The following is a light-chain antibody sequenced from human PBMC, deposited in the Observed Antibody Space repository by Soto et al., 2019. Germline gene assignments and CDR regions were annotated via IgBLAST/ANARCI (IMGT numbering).Light chain of an antibody. CDR2: GAS. J-gene: IGKJ5*01. Sequence: EIVLTQSPGTLSLSPGERATLSCRASQSVSSSYLAWYQQKPGQAPRLLIYGASSRATGIPDRFSASGSGTDFTLTISGLEPEDFAVDYCQQYGSSLITFGQGTRLEIK. CDR1: QSVSSSY. V-gene: IGKV3-20*01. CDR3: QQYGSSLIT.